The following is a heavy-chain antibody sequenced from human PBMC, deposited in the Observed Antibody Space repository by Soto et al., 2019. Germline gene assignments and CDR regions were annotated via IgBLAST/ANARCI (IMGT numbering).Heavy chain of an antibody. CDR3: ARSPSSDTAMVIVSWFDP. J-gene: IGHJ5*02. D-gene: IGHD5-18*01. V-gene: IGHV1-69*13. CDR1: GGTFSSYA. CDR2: IIPIFGTA. Sequence: SVKVSCKASGGTFSSYAISWVRQAPGQGLEWMGGIIPIFGTANYAQKFQGRVTITADESTSTAYMELSSLRSEDTAVYYCARSPSSDTAMVIVSWFDPWGQGTLVTVSS.